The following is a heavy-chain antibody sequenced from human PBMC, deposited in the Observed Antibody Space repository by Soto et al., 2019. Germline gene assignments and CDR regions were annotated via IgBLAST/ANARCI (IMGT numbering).Heavy chain of an antibody. CDR1: GFTFSTYW. CDR2: IKQDGSEK. V-gene: IGHV3-7*01. Sequence: GGSLRLSWAASGFTFSTYWMNWVRQAPGKGLEWVANIKQDGSEKYYVDSVKGRFTISRDNAKNSLYLQLNSLRAEDTAVYYSARGTPRGYSYDWGQGTLVTVS. CDR3: ARGTPRGYSYD. D-gene: IGHD5-18*01. J-gene: IGHJ4*02.